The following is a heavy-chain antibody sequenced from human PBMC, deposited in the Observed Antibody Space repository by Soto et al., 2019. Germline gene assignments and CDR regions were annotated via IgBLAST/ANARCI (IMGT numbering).Heavy chain of an antibody. D-gene: IGHD2-21*01. V-gene: IGHV3-23*01. CDR2: ISGSGGST. J-gene: IGHJ6*02. CDR3: AKWGEGFYYCYYGMDV. Sequence: GGSLRLSCAASGFTFSSYAMSWVRQAPGKGLEWVSAISGSGGSTYYADSVKGRFTISRDNSKNTLYLQMNSLRAEDTAVYYCAKWGEGFYYCYYGMDVWGQGTTVTVSS. CDR1: GFTFSSYA.